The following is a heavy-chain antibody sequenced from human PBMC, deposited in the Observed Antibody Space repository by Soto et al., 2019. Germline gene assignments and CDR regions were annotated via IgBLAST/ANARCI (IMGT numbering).Heavy chain of an antibody. D-gene: IGHD3-22*01. CDR1: GGSISSGGYY. CDR2: SYYSGNT. Sequence: QVQLQESGPGLVKPSQTLSLTCTVSGGSISSGGYYWNWIRQHPGKGLEWIGYSYYSGNTYYNPSLKSRVTISVDTSKNQFSLRLSSVTAADTAVYYCERDPQYTDTSGYYVSSGHFDYWGQGILVTVSS. V-gene: IGHV4-31*03. CDR3: ERDPQYTDTSGYYVSSGHFDY. J-gene: IGHJ4*02.